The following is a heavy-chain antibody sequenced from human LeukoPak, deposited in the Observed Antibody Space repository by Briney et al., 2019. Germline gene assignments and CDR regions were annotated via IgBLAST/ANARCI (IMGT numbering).Heavy chain of an antibody. D-gene: IGHD3-9*01. CDR2: IDTSGGST. CDR3: AKNGKDNYDMFFDY. Sequence: PGGSLRLSCAASGFTFSSYAMIWVRQAPGKGLEWVSGIDTSGGSTYYAASVKGRFTISRDNSKNTLYLQMNSLRAEDTAIYYCAKNGKDNYDMFFDYWGQGTLVTVSS. J-gene: IGHJ4*02. V-gene: IGHV3-23*01. CDR1: GFTFSSYA.